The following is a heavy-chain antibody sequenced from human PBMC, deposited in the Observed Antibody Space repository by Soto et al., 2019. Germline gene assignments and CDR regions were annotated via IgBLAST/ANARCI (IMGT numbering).Heavy chain of an antibody. CDR1: GFTFSSYA. D-gene: IGHD2-21*02. J-gene: IGHJ4*02. V-gene: IGHV3-23*01. Sequence: PXASLRLSCAASGFTFSSYAMSWVRQAPGKGLEWVSAISGSGGSTYYADSVKGRFTISRDNSKNTLYLQMNSLRAEDTAVYYCAKDFRLAYCGGDCYPFDYWGQGTLVTVSS. CDR2: ISGSGGST. CDR3: AKDFRLAYCGGDCYPFDY.